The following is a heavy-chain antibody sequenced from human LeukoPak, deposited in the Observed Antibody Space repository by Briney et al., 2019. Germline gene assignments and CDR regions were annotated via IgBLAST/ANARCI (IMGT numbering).Heavy chain of an antibody. Sequence: ASVKVSCKASGYTFTSYDINWVRQATGQGLEWMGWMNPNSGNTGYAQKLQGRATMTRNTSISTAYMGLSSLRSEDTAVYYCARGTSWMTGYYMFVGVPYNWFDPWGQGTLVTVSS. CDR2: MNPNSGNT. J-gene: IGHJ5*02. CDR1: GYTFTSYD. CDR3: ARGTSWMTGYYMFVGVPYNWFDP. V-gene: IGHV1-8*01. D-gene: IGHD3-9*01.